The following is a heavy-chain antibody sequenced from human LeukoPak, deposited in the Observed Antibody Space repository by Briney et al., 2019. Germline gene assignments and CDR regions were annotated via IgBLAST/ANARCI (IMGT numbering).Heavy chain of an antibody. D-gene: IGHD3-10*01. V-gene: IGHV1-69*13. J-gene: IGHJ4*02. CDR3: AREPAMFRGDRYFDY. CDR2: ILPVFGSE. CDR1: GGTFNNYA. Sequence: ASVKVSCKASGGTFNNYAISWVRQAPGQGLEYVGGILPVFGSEHYAQKFQGRVTITADESTTTAYMEVSSLRSEDTAVYYCAREPAMFRGDRYFDYWGQGTLATVSS.